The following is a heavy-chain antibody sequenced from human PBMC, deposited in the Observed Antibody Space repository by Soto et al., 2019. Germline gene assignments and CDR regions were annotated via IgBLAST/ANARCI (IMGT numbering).Heavy chain of an antibody. CDR2: IWYDGSNK. CDR3: AREYYYGSGSYYNWLLDYYYGMDV. CDR1: GFTFSSYG. D-gene: IGHD3-10*01. J-gene: IGHJ6*02. V-gene: IGHV3-33*01. Sequence: PVGSLRLSCAASGFTFSSYGMHWVRQAPGKGLEWVAVIWYDGSNKYYADSVKGRFTISRDNSKNTLYLQMNSLRAEDTAVYYCAREYYYGSGSYYNWLLDYYYGMDVWGQGTTVTVSS.